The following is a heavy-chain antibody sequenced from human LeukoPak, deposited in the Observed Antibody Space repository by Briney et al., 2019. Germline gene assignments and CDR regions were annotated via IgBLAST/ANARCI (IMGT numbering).Heavy chain of an antibody. D-gene: IGHD5-12*01. CDR1: VGSISRVGYS. CDR2: IYHSGST. J-gene: IGHJ4*02. V-gene: IGHV4-30-2*01. CDR3: ASARGGYDYVDY. Sequence: SGTLSLTLAVSVGSISRVGYSGSWIRQPPGKGREWIGYIYHSGSTYYNPSLKSRVTISVDRSKNQFSLKLSSLTAADTAVYYCASARGGYDYVDYCGQGTLVTVSS.